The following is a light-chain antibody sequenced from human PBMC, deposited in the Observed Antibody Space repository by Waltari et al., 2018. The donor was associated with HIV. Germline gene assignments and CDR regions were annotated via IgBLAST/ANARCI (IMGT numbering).Light chain of an antibody. V-gene: IGLV4-69*02. CDR1: SGHTNYA. J-gene: IGLJ3*02. CDR2: VKGDGSN. CDR3: QTWGTGFQV. Sequence: QLVLTQSPSASASLGASVKLTCTLSSGHTNYAIAWHQQQPEKGPRYLMTVKGDGSNSKGDVIPDRFSGSSSGAERYLTISSLQSEDEADYYCQTWGTGFQVFGGGTKLTVL.